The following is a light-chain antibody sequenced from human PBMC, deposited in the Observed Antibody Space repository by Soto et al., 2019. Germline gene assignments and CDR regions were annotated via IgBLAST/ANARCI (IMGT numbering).Light chain of an antibody. CDR3: LQANSFPLT. CDR2: ATS. V-gene: IGKV1-12*01. Sequence: DIQMTQSPSSVSASVGDRVTITCRASQDVRSWLAWYQQKPGTAPKLLIYATSSLQGGVPPRFSGIGSGTDFTLTISSLQPEDFATYYCLQANSFPLTFGGGTKVDIK. CDR1: QDVRSW. J-gene: IGKJ4*01.